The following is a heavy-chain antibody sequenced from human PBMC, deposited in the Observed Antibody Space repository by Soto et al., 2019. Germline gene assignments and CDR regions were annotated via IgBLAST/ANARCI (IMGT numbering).Heavy chain of an antibody. Sequence: PSETLSLTCTVSGDSISSSYWSWIRQSPGKGLEWIGYIYYSGSTYYNPSLKSRVTISVDTSKNQFSLKLSSVTAADTAVYYCACIFSGGYGYGFYYYGMDVWGQGTTVTV. J-gene: IGHJ6*02. V-gene: IGHV4-59*04. CDR2: IYYSGST. D-gene: IGHD5-18*01. CDR3: ACIFSGGYGYGFYYYGMDV. CDR1: GDSISSSY.